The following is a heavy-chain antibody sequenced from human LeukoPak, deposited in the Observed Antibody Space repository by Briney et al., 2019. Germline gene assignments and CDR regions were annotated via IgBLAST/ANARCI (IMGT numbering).Heavy chain of an antibody. CDR3: ARSDIWGSYRFLDY. J-gene: IGHJ4*02. D-gene: IGHD3-16*02. V-gene: IGHV4-59*08. CDR1: GGSISSYY. CDR2: MLYSGST. Sequence: NPSETLSLTCTVSGGSISSYYWSWIRQSPGKGLEWIGYMLYSGSTNQNPSLRSRVTISVDTSKNQVSLKLSSVTAADTAVYYCARSDIWGSYRFLDYWGQGALVTVSS.